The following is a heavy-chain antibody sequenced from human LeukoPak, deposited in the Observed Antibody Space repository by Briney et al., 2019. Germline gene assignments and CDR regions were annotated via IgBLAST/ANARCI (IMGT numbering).Heavy chain of an antibody. CDR1: GGSISSSNW. V-gene: IGHV4-4*02. CDR3: VEDNRSSWFYS. CDR2: IHFSGTT. J-gene: IGHJ5*01. D-gene: IGHD6-13*01. Sequence: SETLSLTCAVSGGSISSSNWWSWIRQSPGREPEWIGTIHFSGTTYYNPSLKSRVTVSVDTSKNQFSLSLNSVTAADTAVYFCVEDNRSSWFYSWGQGTLVTVSS.